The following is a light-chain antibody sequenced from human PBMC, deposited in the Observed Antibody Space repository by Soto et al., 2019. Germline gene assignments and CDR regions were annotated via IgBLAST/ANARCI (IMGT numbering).Light chain of an antibody. CDR1: SSDVGGYNY. CDR2: EVS. J-gene: IGLJ1*01. CDR3: SSYAGNNTYV. V-gene: IGLV2-8*01. Sequence: QSVLTQPPSASGSPGQSVTISCTGTSSDVGGYNYVSWYQQHPGKAPKLMIYEVSKRPSGVPDRFSGSKSGNTASLTVSGLQAEDEAAYYCSSYAGNNTYVFGTGTEVTV.